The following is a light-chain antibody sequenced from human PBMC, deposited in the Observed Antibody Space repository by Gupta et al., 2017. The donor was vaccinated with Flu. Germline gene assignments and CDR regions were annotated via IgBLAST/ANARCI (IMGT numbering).Light chain of an antibody. V-gene: IGKV1-33*01. Sequence: DIQMTQSPSSLSASVGDRVTITCQASQDISNYLNWYQQKSGKAPKLLIYDASNLETRVPSRFSGSGSGTHFTFTISSLQPEDIATYYCQQDDNLPITFGQGTRLEIK. CDR1: QDISNY. CDR2: DAS. J-gene: IGKJ5*01. CDR3: QQDDNLPIT.